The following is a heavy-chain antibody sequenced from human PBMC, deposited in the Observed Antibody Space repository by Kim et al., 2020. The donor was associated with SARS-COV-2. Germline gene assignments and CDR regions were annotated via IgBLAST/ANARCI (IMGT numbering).Heavy chain of an antibody. CDR2: IDPSDSYT. D-gene: IGHD2-15*01. CDR3: ARHVIICSGGSCYPMFDY. J-gene: IGHJ4*02. Sequence: GESLQISCKGSGYSFTSYWISWVRQMPGKGLEWMGRIDPSDSYTNYSPSFQGHVTISADKSISTAYLQWSSLKASDTAMYYCARHVIICSGGSCYPMFDYWGQGTLVTVSS. V-gene: IGHV5-10-1*01. CDR1: GYSFTSYW.